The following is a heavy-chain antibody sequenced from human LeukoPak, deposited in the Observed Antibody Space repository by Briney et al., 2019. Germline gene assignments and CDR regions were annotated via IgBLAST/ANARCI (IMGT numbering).Heavy chain of an antibody. CDR3: AKDGDYYDSSGSRLDY. D-gene: IGHD3-22*01. J-gene: IGHJ4*02. Sequence: GGSLRLSCAASGFTFSDYYMSWIRQAPGKGLEWVSYISSSGSTIYYADSVKGRFTISRDNSKNTLYLQMNSLRAEDTAVYYCAKDGDYYDSSGSRLDYWGQGTLVTVSS. CDR2: ISSSGSTI. CDR1: GFTFSDYY. V-gene: IGHV3-11*04.